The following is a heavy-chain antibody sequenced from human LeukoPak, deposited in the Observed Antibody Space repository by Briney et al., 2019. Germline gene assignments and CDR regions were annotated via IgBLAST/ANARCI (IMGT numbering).Heavy chain of an antibody. D-gene: IGHD4-23*01. CDR3: ARGNYGGNVYDS. CDR1: GFTFSNYW. CDR2: INTDGSTT. Sequence: PGGSLRLSCAAYGFTFSNYWMHWVRQAPGKGLVWVSPINTDGSTTTYADSVKGRFTISRDNAMNTLYLQMNSLRAEDSAVYFCARGNYGGNVYDSWGQGTLVTVSS. J-gene: IGHJ4*02. V-gene: IGHV3-74*01.